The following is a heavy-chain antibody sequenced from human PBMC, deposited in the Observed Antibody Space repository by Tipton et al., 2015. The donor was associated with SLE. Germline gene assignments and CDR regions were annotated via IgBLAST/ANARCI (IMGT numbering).Heavy chain of an antibody. Sequence: TLSLTCIVSGGSISSDTYYWGWIRQPPGKGLEWIGSIYHSGSTYYNPSLKSRVTISVDTSKNQFSLKLSSVTAADTAVYYCARGIAAAGAYYFDYWGQGTLVTVSS. D-gene: IGHD6-13*01. CDR3: ARGIAAAGAYYFDY. J-gene: IGHJ4*02. CDR1: GGSISSDTYY. V-gene: IGHV4-39*07. CDR2: IYHSGST.